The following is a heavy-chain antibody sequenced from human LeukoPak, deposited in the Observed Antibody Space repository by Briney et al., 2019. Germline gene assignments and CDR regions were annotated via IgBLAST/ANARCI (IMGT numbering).Heavy chain of an antibody. CDR3: TKLTQTPNYGMDV. D-gene: IGHD1-14*01. CDR1: GFTFSSYW. CDR2: INQDGSEK. Sequence: PGGSLRLSCAASGFTFSSYWMNWVRQAPGQGLEWVANINQDGSEKYYLDSVKGRFTISRDNVKNSLYLQMNSLRAEDTAVYYCTKLTQTPNYGMDVWGQGTTVTVPS. V-gene: IGHV3-7*01. J-gene: IGHJ6*02.